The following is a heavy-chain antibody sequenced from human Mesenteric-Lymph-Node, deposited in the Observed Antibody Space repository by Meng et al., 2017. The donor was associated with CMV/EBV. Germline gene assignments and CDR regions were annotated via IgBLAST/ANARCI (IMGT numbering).Heavy chain of an antibody. CDR2: INYSGST. D-gene: IGHD2-2*02. Sequence: SETLSLTCTVSGGSISGSSDYWGWIRQPPGKGLEWIGSINYSGSTYYNPSLKSRVTISVDTSKNQFSLKLSSVTAADTAVYYCAREVVVPAAIKHWFDPWGQGTLVTVSS. CDR1: GGSISGSSDY. J-gene: IGHJ5*02. CDR3: AREVVVPAAIKHWFDP. V-gene: IGHV4-39*07.